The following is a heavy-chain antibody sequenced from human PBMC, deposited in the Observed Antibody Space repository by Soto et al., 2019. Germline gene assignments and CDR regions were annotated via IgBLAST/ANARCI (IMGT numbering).Heavy chain of an antibody. CDR2: TKNRANSYTT. CDR1: GFTFSDHY. CDR3: ARVKWTDGYLDY. Sequence: EVHLVESGGGLVQPGGSLRLSCAASGFTFSDHYMDWVRQAPGKGLEWVGRTKNRANSYTTEYAASVKGRFTISRDDSKNSLYLQMNSLKTEDTAVYYCARVKWTDGYLDYWGQGTLVTVSS. J-gene: IGHJ4*02. V-gene: IGHV3-72*01. D-gene: IGHD1-26*01.